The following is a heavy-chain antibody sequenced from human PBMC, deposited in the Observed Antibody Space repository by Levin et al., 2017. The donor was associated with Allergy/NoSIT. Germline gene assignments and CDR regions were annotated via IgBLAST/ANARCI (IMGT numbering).Heavy chain of an antibody. V-gene: IGHV3-30-3*01. CDR1: GFTFSSYA. J-gene: IGHJ6*03. D-gene: IGHD6-13*01. Sequence: GESLKISCAASGFTFSSYAMHWVRQAPGKGLEWVAVISYDGSNKYYADSVKGRFTISRDNSKNTLYLQMNSLRAEDTAVYYCARDKVGYSSSWYRGNYYYYMDVWGKGTTVTVSS. CDR3: ARDKVGYSSSWYRGNYYYYMDV. CDR2: ISYDGSNK.